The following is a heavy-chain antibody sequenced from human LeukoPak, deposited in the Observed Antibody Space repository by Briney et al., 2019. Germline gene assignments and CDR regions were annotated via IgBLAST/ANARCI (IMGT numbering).Heavy chain of an antibody. D-gene: IGHD1-7*01. CDR1: GGSISSDY. V-gene: IGHV4-59*01. Sequence: PSETLSLTCAVSGGSISSDYWSWIRQPPGKGLEWIGYIYYSESTNYNPSLKSRVTISVDTSKNQFSLKLSAVTAADTAVYYCARQVELPDAFDIWGQGTMVTVSS. CDR3: ARQVELPDAFDI. J-gene: IGHJ3*02. CDR2: IYYSEST.